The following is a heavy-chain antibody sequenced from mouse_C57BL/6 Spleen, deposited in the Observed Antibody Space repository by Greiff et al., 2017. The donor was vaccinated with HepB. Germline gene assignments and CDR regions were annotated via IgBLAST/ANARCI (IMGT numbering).Heavy chain of an antibody. D-gene: IGHD2-4*01. V-gene: IGHV5-4*03. J-gene: IGHJ2*01. CDR2: ISDGGSYT. CDR1: GFTFSSYA. Sequence: EVKLMESGGGLVKPGGSLKLSCAASGFTFSSYAMSWVRQTPEKRLEWVATISDGGSYTYYPDNVKGRFTISRDNAKNNLYLQMSHLKSEDTAMYYCARNYDYGGYFDYWGQGTTLTVSS. CDR3: ARNYDYGGYFDY.